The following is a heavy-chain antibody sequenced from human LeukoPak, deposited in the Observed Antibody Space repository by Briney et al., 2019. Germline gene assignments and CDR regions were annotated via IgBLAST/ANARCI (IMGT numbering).Heavy chain of an antibody. D-gene: IGHD6-6*01. CDR3: ARDVGIAARLDYYMDV. Sequence: ASVKVSCKASGYTFTGYYMHWVRQAPGQGLEWMGWINPNSGGTNYAQKFQGRVTMTRDTSISTAYMELSRLRSEDTAVYYCARDVGIAARLDYYMDVWGKGTTVTVSS. CDR2: INPNSGGT. CDR1: GYTFTGYY. V-gene: IGHV1-2*02. J-gene: IGHJ6*03.